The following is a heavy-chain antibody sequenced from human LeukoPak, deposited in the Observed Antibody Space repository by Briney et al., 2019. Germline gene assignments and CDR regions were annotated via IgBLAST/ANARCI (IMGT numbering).Heavy chain of an antibody. J-gene: IGHJ2*01. D-gene: IGHD3-22*01. CDR2: IYHSGST. CDR3: GRHRYYYDTNGYSFDL. Sequence: SETLSLTCAVSGYSISSGYYWGWVRQPPGKGLEWIASIYHSGSTYHNPSLKSRVTISVDTSKNQFSLKLNSVTAPDTDVYYCGRHRYYYDTNGYSFDLWGRGTLVTVSS. V-gene: IGHV4-38-2*01. CDR1: GYSISSGYY.